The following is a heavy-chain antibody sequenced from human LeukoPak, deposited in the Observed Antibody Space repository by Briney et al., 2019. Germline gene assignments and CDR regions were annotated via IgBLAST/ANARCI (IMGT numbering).Heavy chain of an antibody. J-gene: IGHJ5*02. CDR1: GFTFSSYS. D-gene: IGHD3-10*01. V-gene: IGHV3-48*01. CDR3: ARDSVGGSPSGFDP. CDR2: ISSSSSTI. Sequence: GGSLRLSCAASGFTFSSYSMNWVRQAPGKGLEWVSYISSSSSTIYYADSVKGRFTISRDNAKNSLYLQMNSLRAEDTAVYYCARDSVGGSPSGFDPWGQGTLVTVSS.